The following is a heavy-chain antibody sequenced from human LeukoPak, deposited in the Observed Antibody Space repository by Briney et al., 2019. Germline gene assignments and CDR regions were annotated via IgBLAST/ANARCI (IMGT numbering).Heavy chain of an antibody. CDR3: ARNPRSSSVY. CDR2: IKQDGSEK. V-gene: IGHV3-7*01. D-gene: IGHD6-6*01. Sequence: GGSLRLSCAASGFTFGSYWMCWVRQAPGKGLEWVANIKQDGSEKYYVDSVKGRFTISRDNAKNSLYLQMNSLRAEDTAVYYCARNPRSSSVYWGQGTLVTVSS. J-gene: IGHJ4*02. CDR1: GFTFGSYW.